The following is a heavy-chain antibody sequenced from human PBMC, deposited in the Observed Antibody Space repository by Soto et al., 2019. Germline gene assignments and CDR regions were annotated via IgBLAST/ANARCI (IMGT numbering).Heavy chain of an antibody. CDR1: GFTFSDHY. V-gene: IGHV3-72*01. J-gene: IGHJ5*02. D-gene: IGHD1-20*01. CDR2: IRNIANSYTT. CDR3: ARRITVNPPADEGS. Sequence: EVQLVESGGDLVQPGGSLRLSCAVSGFTFSDHYMDWVRQAPGTGLEWVGRIRNIANSYTTDYASSVKGRFTISRDDSKNSLYLQKNRMKTENTAMYYCARRITVNPPADEGSCGQGTLVTVSS.